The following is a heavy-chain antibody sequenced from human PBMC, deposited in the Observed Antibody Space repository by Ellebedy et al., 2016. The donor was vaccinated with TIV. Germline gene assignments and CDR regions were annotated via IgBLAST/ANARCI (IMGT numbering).Heavy chain of an antibody. V-gene: IGHV1-24*01. Sequence: AASVKVSCKVSGYILTEICLHWVRQAPGKGLEWEGGFDPEDAETVYAQKFQGRVTMTEDTSTDTAYMELSSLIFEDTAVYYCATAGYKSGYSPIDYWGQGTLVTVSS. J-gene: IGHJ4*02. CDR2: FDPEDAET. CDR3: ATAGYKSGYSPIDY. D-gene: IGHD3-9*01. CDR1: GYILTEIC.